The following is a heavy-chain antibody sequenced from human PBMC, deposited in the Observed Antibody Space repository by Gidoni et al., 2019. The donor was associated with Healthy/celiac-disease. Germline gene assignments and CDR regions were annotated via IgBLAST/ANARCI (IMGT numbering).Heavy chain of an antibody. CDR2: ISSSSSYI. J-gene: IGHJ6*03. CDR1: GFTFSSYS. Sequence: EVQLVESGGGLVKPGGSLRLSCAASGFTFSSYSMNWVRQAPGKGLEWVSSISSSSSYIYYADSVKGRFTISRDNAKNSLYLQTNSLRAEDTAVYYCARGPQGFGAIFGVVIIPGGGYMDVWGKGTTVTVSS. V-gene: IGHV3-21*01. CDR3: ARGPQGFGAIFGVVIIPGGGYMDV. D-gene: IGHD3-3*01.